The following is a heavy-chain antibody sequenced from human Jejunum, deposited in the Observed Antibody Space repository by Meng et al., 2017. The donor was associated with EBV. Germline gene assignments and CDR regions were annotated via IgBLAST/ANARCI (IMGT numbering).Heavy chain of an antibody. D-gene: IGHD3/OR15-3a*01. CDR3: ASRPGFNIGPFDY. V-gene: IGHV1-3*01. CDR1: GYTFTNYP. J-gene: IGHJ4*02. Sequence: HVRLVRSGAELKKPGAYVKLACKASGYTFTNYPIHWVRQAPGQRPEWMGCINPGNGETEFSQKFQGRVTITRDTSATTAYMELTSLRSEDTAVYYCASRPGFNIGPFDYWGQGTLVTVSS. CDR2: INPGNGET.